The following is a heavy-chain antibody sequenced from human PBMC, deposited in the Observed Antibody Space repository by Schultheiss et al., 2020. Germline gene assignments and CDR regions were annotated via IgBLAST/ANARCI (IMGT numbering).Heavy chain of an antibody. CDR3: ARDGYYYYYMDV. CDR2: ISYDGTTK. Sequence: GGSLRLSCAASGFTFSRFGMHWVRQAPGKGLEWLAVISYDGTTKYYGDSVKGRFTVSRDNSKDTVFLQMSSLRPEDTAVYYCARDGYYYYYMDVWGKGTTVTVSS. J-gene: IGHJ6*03. CDR1: GFTFSRFG. V-gene: IGHV3-30*03.